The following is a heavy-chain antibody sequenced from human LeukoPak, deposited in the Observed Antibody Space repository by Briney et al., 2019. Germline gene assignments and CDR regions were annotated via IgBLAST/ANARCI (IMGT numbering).Heavy chain of an antibody. J-gene: IGHJ4*02. V-gene: IGHV4-61*02. CDR2: IYTSGST. CDR3: ARGQGMHGVDY. Sequence: SEALSLTCNVSGVSITSGIDFWTRIRQPAGKGLEWVGRIYTSGSTNYNPSFKSRVTILLDTSKNQFALKLSSVTAADTAVYYCARGQGMHGVDYWGQGTLVTVSS. CDR1: GVSITSGIDF. D-gene: IGHD3-10*01.